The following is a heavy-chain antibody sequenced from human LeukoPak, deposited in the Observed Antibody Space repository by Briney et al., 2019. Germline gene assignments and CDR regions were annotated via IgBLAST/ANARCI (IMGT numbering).Heavy chain of an antibody. CDR1: GYTFTGYY. CDR2: INPNSGGT. D-gene: IGHD3-10*01. J-gene: IGHJ5*02. V-gene: IGHV1-2*02. Sequence: ASVKVSCKASGYTFTGYYMHWVRQAPGQGLEWMGWINPNSGGTNYAQKFQGRVTITRDTSISTAYMELSRLRSDDTAVYYCARDPIYGSGSADNWFDPWGQGTLVTVSS. CDR3: ARDPIYGSGSADNWFDP.